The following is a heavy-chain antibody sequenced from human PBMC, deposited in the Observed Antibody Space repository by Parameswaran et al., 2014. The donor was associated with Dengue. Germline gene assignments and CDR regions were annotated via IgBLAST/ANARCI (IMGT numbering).Heavy chain of an antibody. V-gene: IGHV3-7*04. Sequence: VRRLQEGLEWVANIKQDGSEKYYVDSVKGRFTISRDNAKNSLYLQMNSLRAEDTAVYYCAKGRGAGDYYYYMDVWGKGTTVTVSS. D-gene: IGHD1-26*01. CDR2: IKQDGSEK. J-gene: IGHJ6*03. CDR3: AKGRGAGDYYYYMDV.